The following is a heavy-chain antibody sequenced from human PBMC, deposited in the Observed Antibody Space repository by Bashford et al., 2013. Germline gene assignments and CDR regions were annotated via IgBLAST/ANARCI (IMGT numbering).Heavy chain of an antibody. J-gene: IGHJ4*02. Sequence: SVKVSCKASGGTFSSYAINWVRQATGQGLEWMGWMNPNSGNTGYAQKFQGRVTMTRNTSISTAYMELSSLRSEDTAVYYCARVYYYDSSGYFLFYWGQGTLVTVSS. CDR2: MNPNSGNT. CDR3: ARVYYYDSSGYFLFY. CDR1: GGTFSSYA. D-gene: IGHD3-22*01. V-gene: IGHV1-8*02.